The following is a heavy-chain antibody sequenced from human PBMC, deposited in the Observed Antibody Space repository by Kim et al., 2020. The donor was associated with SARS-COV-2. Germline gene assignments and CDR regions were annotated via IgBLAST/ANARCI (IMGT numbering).Heavy chain of an antibody. CDR2: IYYSGST. Sequence: SETLSLTCTVSGGSISSGGYYWSWIRQHPGKGLEWIGYIYYSGSTYYNPSLKSRVTISVDTSKNQFSLKLSSVTAADTAVYYCARFVAYGSWRVDYWGQGTLVTVSS. V-gene: IGHV4-31*03. J-gene: IGHJ4*02. CDR3: ARFVAYGSWRVDY. D-gene: IGHD2-15*01. CDR1: GGSISSGGYY.